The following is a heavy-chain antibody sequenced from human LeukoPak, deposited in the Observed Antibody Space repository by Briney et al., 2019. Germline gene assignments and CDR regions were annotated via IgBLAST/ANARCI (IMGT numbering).Heavy chain of an antibody. CDR1: GYTFTGYY. D-gene: IGHD7-27*01. J-gene: IGHJ4*02. V-gene: IGHV1-2*02. CDR3: ARGAYSYWGSRVAY. Sequence: ASVKLSCQASGYTFTGYYMHWVRQAPGQGLEWMGWINPNSGDTNYAQKFQGRVTMTSDTSISTAYMELSRLTSDDTAVYYCARGAYSYWGSRVAYWGQGTLVIVS. CDR2: INPNSGDT.